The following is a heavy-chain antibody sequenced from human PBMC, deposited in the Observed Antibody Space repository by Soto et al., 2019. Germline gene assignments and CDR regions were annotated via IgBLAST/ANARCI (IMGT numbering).Heavy chain of an antibody. D-gene: IGHD3-3*01. J-gene: IGHJ4*02. CDR3: AKDHPSTIFGVALDY. CDR2: ISYDGSNK. V-gene: IGHV3-30*18. CDR1: GFTFSSYG. Sequence: GGSLRLSCAASGFTFSSYGMHWVRQAPGKGLEWVAVISYDGSNKYYADSVKGRFTISRDNSKNTLYLQMNSLRAEDTAVYYCAKDHPSTIFGVALDYWGQGTLVTVSS.